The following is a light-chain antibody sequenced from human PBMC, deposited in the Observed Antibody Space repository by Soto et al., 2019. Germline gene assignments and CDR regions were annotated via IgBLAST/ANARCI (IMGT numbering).Light chain of an antibody. J-gene: IGLJ2*01. CDR3: AAWDDSLNGRGV. CDR2: NNN. V-gene: IGLV1-44*01. Sequence: QSVLTQPPSASGTPGQRVTISCSGRSSNIGSNTVSWYQQLPGTAPKLLIYNNNPQPSGVPDRFSGSKSGTSASLAISGLQSEDEADYYCAAWDDSLNGRGVFGGGTKLTVL. CDR1: SSNIGSNT.